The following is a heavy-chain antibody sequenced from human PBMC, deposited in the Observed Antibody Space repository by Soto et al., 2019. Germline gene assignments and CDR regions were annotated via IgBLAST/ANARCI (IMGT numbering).Heavy chain of an antibody. V-gene: IGHV4-31*03. D-gene: IGHD3-22*01. Sequence: TLSLTCTVSGGSISSGGYYWSWIRQHPGKGLEWIGYIYYSGSTYYNPSLKSRVTISVDTSKNQFSLKLSSVTAADTAVYYCARGTRIVVVPYFDYWGQGTLVTVSS. J-gene: IGHJ4*02. CDR1: GGSISSGGYY. CDR2: IYYSGST. CDR3: ARGTRIVVVPYFDY.